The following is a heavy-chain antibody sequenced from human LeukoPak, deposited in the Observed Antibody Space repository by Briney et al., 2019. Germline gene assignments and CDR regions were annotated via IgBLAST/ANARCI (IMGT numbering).Heavy chain of an antibody. J-gene: IGHJ4*02. Sequence: GGSLRLSCAASGFTVSSNYINWVRQAPGKGLEWVSLIYGSGSADYADSVKGRFTISRDNSMNTVYLQMNSLRAEDTAVYYCARINFGDDYWGQGTLVTVSS. CDR3: ARINFGDDY. V-gene: IGHV3-66*01. CDR1: GFTVSSNY. CDR2: IYGSGSA. D-gene: IGHD4-17*01.